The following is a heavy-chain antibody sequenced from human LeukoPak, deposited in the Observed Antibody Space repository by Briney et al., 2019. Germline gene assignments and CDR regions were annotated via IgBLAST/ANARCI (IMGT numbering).Heavy chain of an antibody. V-gene: IGHV4-30-2*01. CDR3: ARGGFANDAFDP. CDR1: GGSISSGGYS. J-gene: IGHJ5*02. CDR2: IYHSGST. D-gene: IGHD1-1*01. Sequence: PSETLSLTCAVSGGSISSGGYSWSWIRQPPEKGLEWIGYIYHSGSTYYNPSLKSRVTISVDRSKNQFSLKLSSVTAADTAVYYCARGGFANDAFDPWGQGTLVTVSS.